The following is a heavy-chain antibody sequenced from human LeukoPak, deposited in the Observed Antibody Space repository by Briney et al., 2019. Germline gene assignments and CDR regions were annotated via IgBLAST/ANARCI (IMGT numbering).Heavy chain of an antibody. D-gene: IGHD6-13*01. CDR2: INPNSGNT. CDR3: ARGPPDSSSWYLDNDAFDI. J-gene: IGHJ3*02. CDR1: GYTFTDYY. Sequence: ASVKVSCKASGYTFTDYYMHWVRQAPGQGLEWMGWINPNSGNTGYAQKFQGRVTITRNTSISTAYMELSSLRSEDTAVYYCARGPPDSSSWYLDNDAFDIWGQGTMVTVSS. V-gene: IGHV1-8*03.